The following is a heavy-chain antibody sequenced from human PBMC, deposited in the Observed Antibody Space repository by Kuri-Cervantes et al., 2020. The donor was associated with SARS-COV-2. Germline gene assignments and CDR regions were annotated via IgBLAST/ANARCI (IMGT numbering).Heavy chain of an antibody. CDR3: ASSICSYGTYYYYYYYMDV. J-gene: IGHJ6*03. CDR1: GGTFSSYA. CDR2: IIPIFGTA. D-gene: IGHD5-18*01. V-gene: IGHV1-69*05. Sequence: SVKVSCKASGGTFSSYAISWVRQAPGQGLEWMGGIIPIFGTANYAQKFQGRVTITTDESTSTAYMELSSLRSEDTAVYYCASSICSYGTYYYYYYYMDVWGKGTTVTVSS.